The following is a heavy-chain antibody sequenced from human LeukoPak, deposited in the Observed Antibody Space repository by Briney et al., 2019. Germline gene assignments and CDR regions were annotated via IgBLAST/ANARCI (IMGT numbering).Heavy chain of an antibody. Sequence: SQTLSLTCTVSGGSIIRGAFYWHWIRQPAGKGLEWIGRVHTSGSTHYDPSLSSRVTISLDTFKNQCSLRLSSVTAADTAAYYCARGPANGASYFDYWGQGSLVTVSS. D-gene: IGHD2-8*01. V-gene: IGHV4-61*02. CDR3: ARGPANGASYFDY. CDR1: GGSIIRGAFY. CDR2: VHTSGST. J-gene: IGHJ4*02.